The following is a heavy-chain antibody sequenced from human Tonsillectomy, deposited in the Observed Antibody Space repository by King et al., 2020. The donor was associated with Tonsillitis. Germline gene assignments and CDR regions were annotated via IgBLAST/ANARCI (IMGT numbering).Heavy chain of an antibody. CDR1: GGSISSRNW. CDR3: SKRPAAVSQYYHMDV. J-gene: IGHJ6*03. V-gene: IGHV4-4*02. CDR2: IYQSGTT. D-gene: IGHD2-2*01. Sequence: QLQESGPGLLKPSGTLSLTCAVSGGSISSRNWWGWVRQPPGTGLEGIGEIYQSGTTHYNPSLKGRVTISVDKSKNQFSLNLTSVTAADTAVYYCSKRPAAVSQYYHMDVWGKGTTVTVSS.